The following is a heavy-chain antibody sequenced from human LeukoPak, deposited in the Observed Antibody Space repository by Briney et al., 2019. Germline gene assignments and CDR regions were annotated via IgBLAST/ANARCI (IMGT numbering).Heavy chain of an antibody. Sequence: PGGSLRLSRAASGFALNSFAMNWVRQAPAKGLEWVSSISNSDGSSHYADFVKGRFTISRDNSKNTLHLQMNSLRAEDTAVYYCAKSLGVGGYTRYKGFDQWGQGTLVTVSS. D-gene: IGHD3-16*02. J-gene: IGHJ4*02. V-gene: IGHV3-23*01. CDR1: GFALNSFA. CDR3: AKSLGVGGYTRYKGFDQ. CDR2: ISNSDGSS.